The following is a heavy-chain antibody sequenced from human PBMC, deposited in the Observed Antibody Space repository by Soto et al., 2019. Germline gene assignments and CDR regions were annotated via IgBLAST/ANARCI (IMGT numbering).Heavy chain of an antibody. CDR1: GFTVSSNY. D-gene: IGHD1-26*01. CDR2: IYSGGST. CDR3: ARWAHRGYMDV. Sequence: GGSLRLSCAASGFTVSSNYMSWVRQAPGKGLEWVSVIYSGGSTYYADSVKGRFTISRDNSKNTLYLQMNSLRAEDTAVYYCARWAHRGYMDVWGKGTTVTVSS. J-gene: IGHJ6*03. V-gene: IGHV3-66*01.